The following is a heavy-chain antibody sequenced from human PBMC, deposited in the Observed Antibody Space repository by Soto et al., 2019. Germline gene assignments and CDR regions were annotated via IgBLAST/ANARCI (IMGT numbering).Heavy chain of an antibody. CDR1: GFSFSSYG. D-gene: IGHD6-19*01. CDR3: AKDLRIAVAGTDYFDS. CDR2: ISYDVTNK. J-gene: IGHJ4*02. V-gene: IGHV3-30*18. Sequence: GGSLRLSCAASGFSFSSYGMHWVRQAPGKGLEWVAVISYDVTNKYYADSVKGRFTISRDNSKNTLYLQMNSLRAEDTAVYYCAKDLRIAVAGTDYFDSWGQGTLVTVAS.